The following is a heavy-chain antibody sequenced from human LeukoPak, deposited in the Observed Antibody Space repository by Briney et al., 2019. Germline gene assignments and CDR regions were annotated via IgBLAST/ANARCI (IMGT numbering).Heavy chain of an antibody. J-gene: IGHJ5*02. CDR2: IYTSGST. V-gene: IGHV4-4*07. D-gene: IGHD2-15*01. CDR3: ARDARDIVVVVAATENNWFDP. Sequence: SETLSLTCTVSGGPISSYYWSWIRQPAGKGLEWIGRIYTSGSTNYNPSLKSRVTMSVDTSKNQFSLKLSSVTAADTAVYYCARDARDIVVVVAATENNWFDPWGQGTLVTVSS. CDR1: GGPISSYY.